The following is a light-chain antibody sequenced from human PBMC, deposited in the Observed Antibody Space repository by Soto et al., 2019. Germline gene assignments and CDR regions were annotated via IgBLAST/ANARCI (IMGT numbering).Light chain of an antibody. Sequence: IALMQSPGTLSLFPGETATLSCRASQAINNNDLAWYQQKPGQAPRLLVFGVSNRATGIPDRFSGSGSGTDFTLTVSRPEPEDCAVYYCQQYGSSPWITFGQGTRLEIK. CDR1: QAINNND. CDR3: QQYGSSPWIT. J-gene: IGKJ5*01. CDR2: GVS. V-gene: IGKV3-20*01.